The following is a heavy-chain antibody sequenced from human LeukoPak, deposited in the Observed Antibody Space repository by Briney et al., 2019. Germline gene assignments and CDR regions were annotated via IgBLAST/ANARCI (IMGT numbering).Heavy chain of an antibody. CDR2: IYYSGRT. J-gene: IGHJ4*02. CDR1: GDSISSGSYY. V-gene: IGHV4-39*07. CDR3: AREMAAAGYFDY. D-gene: IGHD6-13*01. Sequence: SETLSLTCTVSGDSISSGSYYWGWIRQPPGKGLEWIGIIYYSGRTYYNPSLKSRVTISVDTSKNQFSLKLSSVTTADTAVYYCAREMAAAGYFDYWGQGTLVIVSS.